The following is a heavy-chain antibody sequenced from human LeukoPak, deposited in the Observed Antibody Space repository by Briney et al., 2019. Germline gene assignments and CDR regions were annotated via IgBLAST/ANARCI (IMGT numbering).Heavy chain of an antibody. J-gene: IGHJ4*02. CDR2: ISWNSGSI. CDR1: GFTFDAYA. V-gene: IGHV3-9*01. D-gene: IGHD2-2*01. Sequence: GRSLRLSCAASGFTFDAYAMHWVRQAPGKGLEGVSGISWNSGSIGYAESVKGRFTISRDNAKNSLYLQMNSLRAEDTALYYCAKASVVVPPFFDYWGQGTLVTVSS. CDR3: AKASVVVPPFFDY.